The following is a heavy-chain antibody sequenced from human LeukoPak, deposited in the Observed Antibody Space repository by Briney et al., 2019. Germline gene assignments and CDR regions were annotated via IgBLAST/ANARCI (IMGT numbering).Heavy chain of an antibody. Sequence: SGGSLRLSCAASGFTFSDYYMSWIRQAPGKGLEWISYIHSRGSTTYYADSVKGRFTISRDNAKNSLFLQMNSLRVEDTAVYYCARDLNWETYWGQGTLVSVSS. CDR2: IHSRGSTT. CDR1: GFTFSDYY. V-gene: IGHV3-11*04. J-gene: IGHJ4*02. D-gene: IGHD7-27*01. CDR3: ARDLNWETY.